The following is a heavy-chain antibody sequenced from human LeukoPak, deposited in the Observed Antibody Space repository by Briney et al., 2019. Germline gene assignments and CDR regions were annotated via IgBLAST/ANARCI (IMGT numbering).Heavy chain of an antibody. J-gene: IGHJ4*02. CDR2: ITGSGGST. V-gene: IGHV3-23*01. D-gene: IGHD6-19*01. Sequence: GGSLRLSCAASGFTFSTYAMNWVRQAPGKGLDWVSGITGSGGSTYYAGSVKGRFTVSRDNSKNTLYLQMNSLRAEDTAVYYCANAKDSSGWYLDYWGQGTLVTVSS. CDR3: ANAKDSSGWYLDY. CDR1: GFTFSTYA.